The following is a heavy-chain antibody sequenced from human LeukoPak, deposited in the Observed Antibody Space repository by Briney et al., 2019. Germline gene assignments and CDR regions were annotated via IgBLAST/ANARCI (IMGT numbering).Heavy chain of an antibody. D-gene: IGHD1-26*01. CDR2: IRSKANSYAT. CDR3: TRQGESGSYYYGY. CDR1: GFTFSGSA. J-gene: IGHJ4*02. V-gene: IGHV3-73*01. Sequence: PGGSLRLSSAASGFTFSGSAMHWVRQASGKGLEWVGRIRSKANSYATAYAASVKGRFTISRDDSKNTAYLQMNSLKTEDTAVYYCTRQGESGSYYYGYWGQGTLVTVSS.